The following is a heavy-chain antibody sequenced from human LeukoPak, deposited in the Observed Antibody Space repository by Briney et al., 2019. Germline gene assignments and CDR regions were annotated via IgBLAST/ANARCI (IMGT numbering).Heavy chain of an antibody. J-gene: IGHJ6*02. CDR3: ARGYSNYYYGMDV. D-gene: IGHD4-11*01. CDR1: GGTFSSYA. CDR2: IIPIFGTA. Sequence: SVKVSCQASGGTFSSYAISWVRQAPGQGLEWMGGIIPIFGTANYAQKFQGRVTITADESTSTAYMELSSLRSEDTAVYYCARGYSNYYYGMDVWGQGTTVTVSS. V-gene: IGHV1-69*13.